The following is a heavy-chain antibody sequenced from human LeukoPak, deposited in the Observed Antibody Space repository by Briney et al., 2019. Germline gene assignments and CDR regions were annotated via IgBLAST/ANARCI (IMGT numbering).Heavy chain of an antibody. Sequence: ASVKVSCKASGYTFTSYYIHWVRQAPGQGLEWMGVISPSGGSTTYAQKSQGRVTMTRDTSTSTVYMELSSLTSEDTAVYYCARVPYYDSSGYDNWGQGTLVTVSS. CDR2: ISPSGGST. CDR1: GYTFTSYY. D-gene: IGHD3-22*01. V-gene: IGHV1-46*01. J-gene: IGHJ4*02. CDR3: ARVPYYDSSGYDN.